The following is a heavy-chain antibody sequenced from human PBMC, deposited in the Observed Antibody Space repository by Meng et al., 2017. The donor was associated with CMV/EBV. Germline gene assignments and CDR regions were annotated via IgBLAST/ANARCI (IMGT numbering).Heavy chain of an antibody. D-gene: IGHD2-21*01. Sequence: QVILERWGQGQLKPAGPPSSAGTLSGVASSICYWSWSRQPAGKGLEWIGLIYTSGSTNSNPSLKSRVTMSVDTSKNQFSLKLSSVTAADTAVYYCARGSYYRYVIDYWGQGTLVTVSS. V-gene: IGHV4-4*07. CDR1: GVASSICY. CDR2: IYTSGST. J-gene: IGHJ4*02. CDR3: ARGSYYRYVIDY.